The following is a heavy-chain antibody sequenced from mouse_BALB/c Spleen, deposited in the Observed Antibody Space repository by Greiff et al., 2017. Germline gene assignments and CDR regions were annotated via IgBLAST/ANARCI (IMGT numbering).Heavy chain of an antibody. V-gene: IGHV1-9*01. CDR1: GYTFSSYW. CDR3: ARGAIGNSYAMDY. CDR2: ILPGSGST. Sequence: QVHVKQSGAELMKPGASVKISCKATGYTFSSYWIEWVKQRPGHGLEWIGEILPGSGSTNYNEKFKGKATFTADTSSNTAYMQLSSLTSEDSAVYYCARGAIGNSYAMDYWGQGTSVTVSS. J-gene: IGHJ4*01. D-gene: IGHD2-14*01.